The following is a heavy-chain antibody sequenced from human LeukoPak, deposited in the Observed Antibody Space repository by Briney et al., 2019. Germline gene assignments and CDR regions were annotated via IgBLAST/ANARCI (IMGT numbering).Heavy chain of an antibody. J-gene: IGHJ6*02. CDR1: GYTPVNYG. Sequence: ASVKVSCKASGYTPVNYGITWVRQAAGQGLEWMGWVSPYNGNTKYAEKFQDRVTMTTEKSTNTAYLELRSLTYDDTAVYFCARAITIFGVTIPDGMDVWGQGTTVSVSS. V-gene: IGHV1-18*01. CDR3: ARAITIFGVTIPDGMDV. D-gene: IGHD3-3*01. CDR2: VSPYNGNT.